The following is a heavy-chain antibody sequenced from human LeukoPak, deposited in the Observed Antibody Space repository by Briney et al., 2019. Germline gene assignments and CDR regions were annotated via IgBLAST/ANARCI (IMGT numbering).Heavy chain of an antibody. CDR1: GFTVSGNY. Sequence: GGSLRLSCAASGFTVSGNYMSWVRQAPGKGLEWVSVIHSGGTIYYADSVKGRFTISRDNSKDTLYLQMNSLRADDTAVYYCARDLIGGWPFDYWGQGTLVTVSS. D-gene: IGHD6-19*01. CDR3: ARDLIGGWPFDY. J-gene: IGHJ4*02. V-gene: IGHV3-66*01. CDR2: IHSGGTI.